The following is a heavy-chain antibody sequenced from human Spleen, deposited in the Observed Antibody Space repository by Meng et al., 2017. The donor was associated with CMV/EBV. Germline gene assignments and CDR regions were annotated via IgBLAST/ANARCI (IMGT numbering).Heavy chain of an antibody. CDR1: GFTFSSYW. Sequence: GESLKISCAASGFTFSSYWMSWVRQAPGKGLEWVANIKQDGSEKYYVDSVKGRFTISRDNAKNSLYLQMNSLRADDTAVYYCASPYSSGWYIDYWGQGTLVTVSS. D-gene: IGHD6-19*01. V-gene: IGHV3-7*03. CDR3: ASPYSSGWYIDY. J-gene: IGHJ4*02. CDR2: IKQDGSEK.